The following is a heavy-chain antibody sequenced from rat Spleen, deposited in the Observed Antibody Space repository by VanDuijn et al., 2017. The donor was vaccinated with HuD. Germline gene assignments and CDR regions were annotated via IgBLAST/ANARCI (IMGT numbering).Heavy chain of an antibody. D-gene: IGHD1-7*01. CDR3: ARYRNTMGLFDY. V-gene: IGHV3-1*01. J-gene: IGHJ2*01. Sequence: EVQLQESGPGLVKPSQSLYLTCSVTGYSITSIYWGWIRKFPGNKMEWMGYISFSRSTTYNPSLKSRISISRDTSKNQFFLQLNSVTTEDTATYYCARYRNTMGLFDYWGQGVMVTVSS. CDR2: ISFSRST. CDR1: GYSITSIY.